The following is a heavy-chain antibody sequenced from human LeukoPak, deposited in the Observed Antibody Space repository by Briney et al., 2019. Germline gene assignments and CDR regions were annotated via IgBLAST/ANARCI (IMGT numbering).Heavy chain of an antibody. D-gene: IGHD3-3*01. Sequence: GGTLRLSCAASGFTFSSYAMSWVRQAPGKGLEWVSAISGSGGSTYYADSVKGRFTISRDNSKNTLYLQMNSLRAEDTAVYYCAAQLRFLEWLPFDYWGQGTLVTVSS. CDR3: AAQLRFLEWLPFDY. J-gene: IGHJ4*02. V-gene: IGHV3-23*01. CDR1: GFTFSSYA. CDR2: ISGSGGST.